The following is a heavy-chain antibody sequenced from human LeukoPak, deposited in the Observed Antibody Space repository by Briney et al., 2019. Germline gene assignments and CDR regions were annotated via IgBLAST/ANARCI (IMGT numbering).Heavy chain of an antibody. Sequence: GGSLRLSCAASGFSFNTYSMTWVRQAPGKGLEWVSIISRTSESTFYADSVKGRFTISRDNAKNSLYLQMNGLRADDTATYYCARGATDTTRWFDPWGQGTLVTVSS. D-gene: IGHD1-7*01. CDR1: GFSFNTYS. V-gene: IGHV3-21*01. CDR2: ISRTSEST. J-gene: IGHJ5*02. CDR3: ARGATDTTRWFDP.